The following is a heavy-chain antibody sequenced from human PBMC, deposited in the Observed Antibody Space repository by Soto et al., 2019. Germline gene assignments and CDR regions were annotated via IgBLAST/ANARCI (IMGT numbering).Heavy chain of an antibody. CDR3: AKRYSSSWIFDY. J-gene: IGHJ4*02. Sequence: PGGSLRLSCAASGLPFSSYAMSWVRPAPGKGLEWVSAISGSGSSTYYADSVKGRFTISRDNSKNTLYLQMNSLRAEDTAVYYCAKRYSSSWIFDYWGQGTLVTVSS. CDR1: GLPFSSYA. D-gene: IGHD6-13*01. V-gene: IGHV3-23*01. CDR2: ISGSGSST.